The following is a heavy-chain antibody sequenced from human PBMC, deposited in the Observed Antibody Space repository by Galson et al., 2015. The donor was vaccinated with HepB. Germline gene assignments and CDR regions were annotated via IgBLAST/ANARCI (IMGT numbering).Heavy chain of an antibody. D-gene: IGHD3-22*01. CDR3: ARDYQGITMMWGTPNWYFDL. CDR2: ISYDGSNK. J-gene: IGHJ2*01. Sequence: SLRLSCAASGFTFSSYAMHWVRQAPGKGLEWVAVISYDGSNKYYADSVKGRFTISRDNSKNTLYLQMNSLRAEDTAVYYCARDYQGITMMWGTPNWYFDLWGRGTLVTVSS. V-gene: IGHV3-30*04. CDR1: GFTFSSYA.